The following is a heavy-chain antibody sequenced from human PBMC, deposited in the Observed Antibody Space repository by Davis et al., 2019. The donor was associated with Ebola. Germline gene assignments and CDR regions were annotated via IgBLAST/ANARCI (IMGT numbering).Heavy chain of an antibody. CDR2: IIPILGTA. CDR3: ARGGYCSGGSCSSNYYYYYGMDV. D-gene: IGHD2-15*01. V-gene: IGHV1-69*04. J-gene: IGHJ6*02. Sequence: SVKVSCKASGGTFSSYAISWVRQAPGQGLEWMGRIIPILGTANYAQKFQGRVTITADKSTSTAYMELSSLRSEDTAVYYCARGGYCSGGSCSSNYYYYYGMDVWGQGTTVTVSS. CDR1: GGTFSSYA.